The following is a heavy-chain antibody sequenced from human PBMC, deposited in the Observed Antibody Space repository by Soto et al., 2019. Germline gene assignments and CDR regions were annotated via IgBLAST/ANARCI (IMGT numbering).Heavy chain of an antibody. V-gene: IGHV3-30-3*01. Sequence: QVQLVESGGGVVQPGRSLRLSCAASGFTFSSYAMHWVRQAPGKGLEWVAVISYDGSNKYYADSVKGRFTISRDNSKNTLYLQMNSLIAEDTAVYYCAREWWRLWFKNWFAPWGQGTPVTAST. J-gene: IGHJ5*02. CDR1: GFTFSSYA. D-gene: IGHD3-10*01. CDR2: ISYDGSNK. CDR3: AREWWRLWFKNWFAP.